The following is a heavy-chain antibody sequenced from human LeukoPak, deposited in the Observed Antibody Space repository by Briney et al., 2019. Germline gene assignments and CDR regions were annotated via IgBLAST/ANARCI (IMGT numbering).Heavy chain of an antibody. V-gene: IGHV1-2*02. CDR1: GYTFTGYY. D-gene: IGHD6-6*01. CDR3: ASGPSDLGSSSQY. J-gene: IGHJ4*02. Sequence: GASVKVSCKASGYTFTGYYIHWVRQAPGQGLEWMGWINPNSGGTNIAQKIQGRVTMTRDTSISTAYMDLSRLRSDDTAVYFCASGPSDLGSSSQYWGQGTLVTVSS. CDR2: INPNSGGT.